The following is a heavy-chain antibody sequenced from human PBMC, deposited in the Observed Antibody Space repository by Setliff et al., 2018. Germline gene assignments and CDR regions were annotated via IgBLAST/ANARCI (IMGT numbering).Heavy chain of an antibody. V-gene: IGHV4-59*11. CDR2: ISYSGNSNYDT. CDR1: GGSIDSHY. Sequence: SETLSLTCSVSGGSIDSHYWSWIRQPPGKGLEWLGYISYSGNSNYDTNYNPSLKSRVTISVDTSKNQFSLKLSSVTAADTAVYYCAREQFRGTGLDYWGQGTLVTVSS. D-gene: IGHD3-10*01. J-gene: IGHJ4*02. CDR3: AREQFRGTGLDY.